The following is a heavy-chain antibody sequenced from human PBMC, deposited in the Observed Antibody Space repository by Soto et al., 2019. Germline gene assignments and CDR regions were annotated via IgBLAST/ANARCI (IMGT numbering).Heavy chain of an antibody. CDR2: INGDGSFT. D-gene: IGHD3-9*01. J-gene: IGHJ4*02. V-gene: IGHV3-74*01. Sequence: PGGSLRLSCAASAFTFKNHWMHWVRQVPGKGPVWVSRINGDGSFTSYADAVKGRFTISRDNSKNTLYLQMNNLRADDTAVYYCVRDWGLDWLLQDRFDSWGQGTLVTVSS. CDR1: AFTFKNHW. CDR3: VRDWGLDWLLQDRFDS.